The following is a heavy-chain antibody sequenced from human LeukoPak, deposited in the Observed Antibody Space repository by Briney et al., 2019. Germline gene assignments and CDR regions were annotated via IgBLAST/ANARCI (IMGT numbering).Heavy chain of an antibody. J-gene: IGHJ4*02. CDR3: ARGELRSYYFDY. CDR1: GFTFSSYA. V-gene: IGHV3-64*01. D-gene: IGHD1-26*01. Sequence: GGSLRLSCAASGFTFSSYAMHWVRQAPGKGLEYVSAINSNGGSTYYANSVKGRFTISRDNSKNTLYLQMGSLRAEDMAVYYCARGELRSYYFDYWGQGTLVTVSS. CDR2: INSNGGST.